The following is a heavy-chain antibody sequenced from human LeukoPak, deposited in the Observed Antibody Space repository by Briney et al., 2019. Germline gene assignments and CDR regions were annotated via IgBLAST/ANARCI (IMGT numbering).Heavy chain of an antibody. V-gene: IGHV1-8*01. CDR3: ARGRVAAAGTSGY. CDR1: GYTFTSYD. D-gene: IGHD6-13*01. Sequence: ASVTVSFKASGYTFTSYDINWVRQAPGQGLEWMGWMNPNSGNTGYAQKFQGRVTMTRNTSISTAYMELSSLRSEDTAVYYCARGRVAAAGTSGYWGQGTLVTVSS. CDR2: MNPNSGNT. J-gene: IGHJ4*02.